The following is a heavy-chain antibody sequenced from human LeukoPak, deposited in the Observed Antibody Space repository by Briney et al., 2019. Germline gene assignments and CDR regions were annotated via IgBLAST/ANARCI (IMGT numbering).Heavy chain of an antibody. CDR3: VRGPIAATGSYFDY. CDR2: INHSGTT. J-gene: IGHJ4*02. V-gene: IGHV4-34*01. Sequence: QASETLSLTCGVDGGSFSGYYWSWIRQSPEKGLEWIGEINHSGTTNYNPSLKSRVTISVDASKSQFSLELSSVTAADTAVYYCVRGPIAATGSYFDYWGLGTVVTVSS. D-gene: IGHD6-13*01. CDR1: GGSFSGYY.